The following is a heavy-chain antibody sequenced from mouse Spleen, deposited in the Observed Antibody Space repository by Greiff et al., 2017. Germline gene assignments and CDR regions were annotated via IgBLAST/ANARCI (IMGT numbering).Heavy chain of an antibody. Sequence: EVMLVESGGDLVKPGGSLKLSCAASGFTFSSYGMSWVRQTPDKRLEWVATISSGGSYTYYPDSVKGRFTISRDNAKNTLYLQMSSLKSEDTAMYYCARHKPCPTGYYVDYGCHRTTLTLAS. J-gene: IGHJ2*01. CDR3: ARHKPCPTGYYVDY. CDR2: ISSGGSYT. V-gene: IGHV5-6*02. CDR1: GFTFSSYG.